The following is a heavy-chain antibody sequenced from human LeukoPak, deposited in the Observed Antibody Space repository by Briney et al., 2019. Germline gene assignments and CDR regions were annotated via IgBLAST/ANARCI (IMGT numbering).Heavy chain of an antibody. J-gene: IGHJ4*02. CDR1: GYTFTCYD. V-gene: IGHV1-8*01. Sequence: ASVKDSCKASGYTFTCYDINWVRQATGQGLEWMGWMNPNSGNTGYAQKFQGRVTMTRDTSISTAYMELSSLRSEDTAVYYCARVARRRGPVFDYWGQGTLVTVSS. CDR3: ARVARRRGPVFDY. D-gene: IGHD5-12*01. CDR2: MNPNSGNT.